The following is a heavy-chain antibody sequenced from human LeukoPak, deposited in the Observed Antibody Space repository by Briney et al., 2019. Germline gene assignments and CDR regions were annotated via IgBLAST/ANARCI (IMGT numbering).Heavy chain of an antibody. D-gene: IGHD3-10*01. CDR2: IRYDGSNK. J-gene: IGHJ4*02. Sequence: GGSLRLSCAASGFTFSNYGMHWVRQAPGKGLEWVAFIRYDGSNKYYADSVKGRFTISRDSSKNTLYLQMNSLRAEDTAVYYCAKDGTWGTRFGKIPHYFDYWGRGTLVTVSS. V-gene: IGHV3-30*02. CDR1: GFTFSNYG. CDR3: AKDGTWGTRFGKIPHYFDY.